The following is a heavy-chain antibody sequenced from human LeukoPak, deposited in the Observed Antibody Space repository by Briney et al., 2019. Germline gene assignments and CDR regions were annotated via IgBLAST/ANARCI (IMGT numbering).Heavy chain of an antibody. D-gene: IGHD4-17*01. V-gene: IGHV3-53*01. CDR2: IYSGGST. Sequence: PGGSLRLSCAASGFTVSSNYMSWVRQAPGKGLEWVSVIYSGGSTYYADSVKGRFTISRDNSKNTLYLQMNSLRAEDTAVYYCARVLYGDYSDYFDYWGQGTLVTVSS. CDR1: GFTVSSNY. CDR3: ARVLYGDYSDYFDY. J-gene: IGHJ4*02.